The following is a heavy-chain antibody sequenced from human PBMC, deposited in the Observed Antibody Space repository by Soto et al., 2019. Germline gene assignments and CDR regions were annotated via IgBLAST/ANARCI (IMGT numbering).Heavy chain of an antibody. CDR2: IWYDGSIK. D-gene: IGHD3-10*01. J-gene: IGHJ6*02. Sequence: GSLRLSCAASGFSLSTSGMHWVRQAPGKGLEWLAVIWYDGSIKNYADSVKGRFTISRDNSKDTVYLRMNSLTAEDMAVYFCVRGVGNYYHGMDVWGQGTTVTVSS. V-gene: IGHV3-33*01. CDR1: GFSLSTSG. CDR3: VRGVGNYYHGMDV.